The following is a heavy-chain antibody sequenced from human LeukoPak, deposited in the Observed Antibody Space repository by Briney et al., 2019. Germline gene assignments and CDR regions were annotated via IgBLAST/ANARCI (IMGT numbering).Heavy chain of an antibody. D-gene: IGHD3-22*01. CDR3: ARDYYDSSGYYSHAFDI. CDR1: GYTFTDYY. J-gene: IGHJ3*02. Sequence: ASVKVSCKASGYTFTDYYMHWVRQAPGQGLEWMGWINPDSGGTNYAQRFQGRVTMTRDTSISTAYMELSRLRSDDTAVYYCARDYYDSSGYYSHAFDIWGQGTMVTVSS. CDR2: INPDSGGT. V-gene: IGHV1-2*02.